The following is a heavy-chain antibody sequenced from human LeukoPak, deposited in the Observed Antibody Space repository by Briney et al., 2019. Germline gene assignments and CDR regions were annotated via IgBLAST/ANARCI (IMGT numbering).Heavy chain of an antibody. J-gene: IGHJ5*02. D-gene: IGHD1-26*01. CDR2: IIPIFGTA. CDR1: GGTFSSYA. V-gene: IGHV1-69*13. CDR3: AREGPTSGSYDWFDP. Sequence: GASVKVSCKASGGTFSSYAISWVRQAPGQGLEWMGGIIPIFGTANYAQKFQGRVTITADESTSTAYMELNSLRAEDTAVYYCAREGPTSGSYDWFDPWGQGTLVTVSS.